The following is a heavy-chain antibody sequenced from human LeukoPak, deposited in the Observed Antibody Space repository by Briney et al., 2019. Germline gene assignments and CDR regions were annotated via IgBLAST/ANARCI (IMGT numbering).Heavy chain of an antibody. CDR1: GFTFSSYG. V-gene: IGHV3-30*03. J-gene: IGHJ4*02. D-gene: IGHD1-1*01. CDR3: ARASWVSNADAVS. CDR2: ISYDGSNK. Sequence: PGRSLRLSCAASGFTFSSYGMHWVRQAPGKGLEWVAVISYDGSNKYYADSVKGRFTLSRDLSRNTVFLQLNNLRVEDTAIYYCARASWVSNADAVSWGQGTLVTVSS.